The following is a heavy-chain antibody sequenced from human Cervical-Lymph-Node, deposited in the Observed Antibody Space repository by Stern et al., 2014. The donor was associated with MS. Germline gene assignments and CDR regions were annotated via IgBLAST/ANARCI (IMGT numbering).Heavy chain of an antibody. CDR1: GFTFSSYG. CDR3: ARDYEDTSVLFDH. J-gene: IGHJ4*02. Sequence: MQLVESGGAVVQPGRSLRLSCAASGFTFSSYGMHWVRQAPGKGLEWVTVISYDGNHKYYAASVKGRFTISRDNSKNTLHLQMNSVTPDDTAIYYCARDYEDTSVLFDHWGQGTLVTVSS. D-gene: IGHD5-12*01. V-gene: IGHV3-30*03. CDR2: ISYDGNHK.